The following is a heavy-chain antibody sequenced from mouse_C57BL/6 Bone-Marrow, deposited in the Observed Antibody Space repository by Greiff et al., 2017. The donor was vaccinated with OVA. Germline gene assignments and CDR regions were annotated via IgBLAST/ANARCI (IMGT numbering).Heavy chain of an antibody. CDR3: ARPLIYYDSSDWYFDV. V-gene: IGHV1-80*01. CDR2: IYPGDGDT. Sequence: VQLQQSGAELVKPGASVKISCKASGYAFSSYWMNWVKQRPGKGLEWIGQIYPGDGDTNYNGKFKGKATLTADKSSSTAYMQLSSLTSEDSAVYFCARPLIYYDSSDWYFDVWGTGTTVTVSS. J-gene: IGHJ1*03. CDR1: GYAFSSYW. D-gene: IGHD1-1*01.